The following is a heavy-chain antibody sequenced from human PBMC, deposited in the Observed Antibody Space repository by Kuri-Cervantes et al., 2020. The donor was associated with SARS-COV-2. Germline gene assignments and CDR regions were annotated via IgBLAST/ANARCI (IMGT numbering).Heavy chain of an antibody. V-gene: IGHV4-59*01. CDR1: GGSISSYY. CDR3: ARVGGNWELPFDY. J-gene: IGHJ4*02. D-gene: IGHD3-10*01. Sequence: ETLSLTCTVSGGSISSYYWSWIRQPPGKGLEWIGYIYYSGSTNYNPSLKSRVTISVDTSKNQFSLKLSSVTAADTAVYYCARVGGNWELPFDYWGQGTLVTVSS. CDR2: IYYSGST.